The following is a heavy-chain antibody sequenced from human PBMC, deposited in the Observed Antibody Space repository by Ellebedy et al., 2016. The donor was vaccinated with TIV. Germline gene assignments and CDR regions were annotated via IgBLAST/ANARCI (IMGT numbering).Heavy chain of an antibody. Sequence: PGGSLRLSCAASGFTFGGHSMTWVRQAPGKGLEWISAVSSSSSAIFYADSVKGRFSISRDNARNSLYLQMNTFRDEDTAVYYCTRARVYSNGWYYPDFWGQGTLVAVSS. CDR3: TRARVYSNGWYYPDF. D-gene: IGHD6-19*01. CDR2: VSSSSSAI. CDR1: GFTFGGHS. J-gene: IGHJ4*02. V-gene: IGHV3-48*02.